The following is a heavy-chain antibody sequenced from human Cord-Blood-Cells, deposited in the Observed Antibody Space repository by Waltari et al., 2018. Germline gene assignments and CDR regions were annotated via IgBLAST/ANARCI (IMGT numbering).Heavy chain of an antibody. CDR2: ISYDGSNK. CDR3: ARVNGKSIVVVPAADY. J-gene: IGHJ4*02. Sequence: QVQLVESGGGVVQPGRSLRLSCAASGFTFSSYAMHWVRQAPGKGLEWVAVISYDGSNKYYADSVKGRFTISRDNSKNTLYLQMNSLRAEDTAVYYCARVNGKSIVVVPAADYWGQGTLVTVSS. D-gene: IGHD2-2*01. CDR1: GFTFSSYA. V-gene: IGHV3-30-3*01.